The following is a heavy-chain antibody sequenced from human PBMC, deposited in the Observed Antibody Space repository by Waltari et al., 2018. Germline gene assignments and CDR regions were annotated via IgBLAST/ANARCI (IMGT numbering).Heavy chain of an antibody. D-gene: IGHD3-10*01. CDR2: IYHSGST. Sequence: HVQLQESGPGLVKPSETLSLTCAVSGYSISSGYYWGWIRQPPGKGLEWIGSIYHSGSTYYNPSLKSRVTISVDTSKNQFSLKLSSVTAADTAVYYCARPTDGSGIDYWGQGTLVTVSS. CDR1: GYSISSGYY. V-gene: IGHV4-38-2*01. J-gene: IGHJ4*02. CDR3: ARPTDGSGIDY.